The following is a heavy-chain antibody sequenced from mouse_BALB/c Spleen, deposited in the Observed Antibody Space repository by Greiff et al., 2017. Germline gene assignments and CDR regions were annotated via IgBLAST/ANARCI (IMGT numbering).Heavy chain of an antibody. Sequence: EVQLQQSGAALVQPGASVTLSCTASGFHIKDTYMHWVKQRPEQGLEWIGRLDPANGNTKYAPNFQGKATITADTSSNPAYLQLSSLTSEDTAVDYWAPYGYDGAWCAYWGQGTLVTVAA. CDR1: GFHIKDTY. CDR2: LDPANGNT. CDR3: APYGYDGAWCAY. D-gene: IGHD2-2*01. J-gene: IGHJ3*01. V-gene: IGHV14-3*02.